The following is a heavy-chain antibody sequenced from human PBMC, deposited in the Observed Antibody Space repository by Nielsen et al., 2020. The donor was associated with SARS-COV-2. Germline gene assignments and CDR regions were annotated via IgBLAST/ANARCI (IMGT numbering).Heavy chain of an antibody. CDR2: ISWNSGSI. Sequence: GGSLRLSCAASGFTFDDYAMHWVRQAPGKGLEWVSGISWNSGSIGYADSVKGRFTISRDNAKNSLYLQMNSLRAEDTALYYCAKELGGYSYGDGAFDIWGQGTMVTVSS. D-gene: IGHD5-18*01. CDR1: GFTFDDYA. J-gene: IGHJ3*02. V-gene: IGHV3-9*01. CDR3: AKELGGYSYGDGAFDI.